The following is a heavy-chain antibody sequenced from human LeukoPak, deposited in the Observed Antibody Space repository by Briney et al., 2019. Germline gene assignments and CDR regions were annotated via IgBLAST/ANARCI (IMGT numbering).Heavy chain of an antibody. V-gene: IGHV4-39*01. CDR3: ARPYYDFWSGFYYFDY. J-gene: IGHJ4*02. Sequence: SETLSLTCTVSGGSISSSSYYWGWIRQPPGKGLEWIGSIYYSGSTYYNPSLKSRVTISVDMSKNQFSLKLSSVTAADTAVYYCARPYYDFWSGFYYFDYWGQGTLVTVSS. D-gene: IGHD3-3*01. CDR1: GGSISSSSYY. CDR2: IYYSGST.